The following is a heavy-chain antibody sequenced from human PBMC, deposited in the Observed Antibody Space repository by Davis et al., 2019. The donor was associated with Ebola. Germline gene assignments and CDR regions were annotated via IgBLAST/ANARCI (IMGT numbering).Heavy chain of an antibody. J-gene: IGHJ4*02. CDR1: GYSFTSYW. CDR2: IYPGDSET. Sequence: PGGSLRLSCKGSGYSFTSYWIAWVRQMPGKGLEWMGIIYPGDSETRYSPSFEGQVTISVDKSLSTAYLQWRRLKASDTATYYCARHVPIDGFSEHLMDYWGQGSLVTVSS. V-gene: IGHV5-51*01. D-gene: IGHD5-24*01. CDR3: ARHVPIDGFSEHLMDY.